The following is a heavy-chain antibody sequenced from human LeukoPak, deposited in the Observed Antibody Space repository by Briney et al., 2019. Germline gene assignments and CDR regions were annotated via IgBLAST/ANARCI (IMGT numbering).Heavy chain of an antibody. D-gene: IGHD5-24*01. CDR1: GFTFSSYA. V-gene: IGHV3-23*01. CDR3: AKAPHIRWLQSHSFDY. CDR2: ISGNGGST. Sequence: PGGSLRLSWAAAGFTFSSYAMSSVRQAPGKGREWVSAISGNGGSTYYAVSVKGRFNIYRDNYKNTLYLKMNSLRAEDTDVYYCAKAPHIRWLQSHSFDYWGQGTLVTVSS. J-gene: IGHJ4*02.